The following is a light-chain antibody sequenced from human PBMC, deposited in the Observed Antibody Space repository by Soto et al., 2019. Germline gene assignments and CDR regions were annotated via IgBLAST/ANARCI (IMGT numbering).Light chain of an antibody. Sequence: DIQMTQSPSTLSAVIGDRVTITCRASQSINDWLAWYQKKPGKAPKLLIYGASSVISGVPYRFRGSGSSTEFTLTISSLEPDDLATYYCQHYNTLHVAFGQWTKVEVK. CDR2: GAS. CDR3: QHYNTLHVA. CDR1: QSINDW. J-gene: IGKJ1*01. V-gene: IGKV1-5*01.